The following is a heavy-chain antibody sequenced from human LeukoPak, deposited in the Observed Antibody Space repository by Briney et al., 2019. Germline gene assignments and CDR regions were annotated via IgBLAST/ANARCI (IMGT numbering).Heavy chain of an antibody. CDR2: IKSKTDGGTT. Sequence: AGGSLRLSCAASGFTFSNAWMSWVRQAPGKGLEWVGRIKSKTDGGTTDYAAPVKGRFTISRDDSKNTLYLQMNSLKTEDTAVYYCTTDGDCSSTSCPGYWGQGTLVTVSS. V-gene: IGHV3-15*01. CDR1: GFTFSNAW. D-gene: IGHD2-2*01. CDR3: TTDGDCSSTSCPGY. J-gene: IGHJ4*02.